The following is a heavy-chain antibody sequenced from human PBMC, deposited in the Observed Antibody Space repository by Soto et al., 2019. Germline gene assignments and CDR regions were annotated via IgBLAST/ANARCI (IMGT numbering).Heavy chain of an antibody. D-gene: IGHD2-15*01. Sequence: GGSLRLSCAASGFTVSSKYRTWVRQAPGKGLEWVSLIQSGGTTYYADSVKGRFTISRDTSENTLHLQMDSLRVEDTAVYYCARDDVLCDGGRCYGIPLDGWGKGNTVTVS. CDR1: GFTVSSKY. CDR3: ARDDVLCDGGRCYGIPLDG. V-gene: IGHV3-66*01. J-gene: IGHJ6*03. CDR2: IQSGGTT.